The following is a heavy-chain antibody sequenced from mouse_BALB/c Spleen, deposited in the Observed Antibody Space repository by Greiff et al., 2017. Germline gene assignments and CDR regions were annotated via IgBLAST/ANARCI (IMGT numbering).Heavy chain of an antibody. CDR1: GYTFTSYY. CDR3: TRNYYGSSFAY. D-gene: IGHD1-1*01. Sequence: LVESGAELVKPGASVKLSCKASGYTFTSYYMYWVKQRPGQGLEWIGEINPSNGGTNFNEKFKSKATLTVDKSSSTAYMQLSSLTSEDSAVYYCTRNYYGSSFAYWGQGTLVTVAA. J-gene: IGHJ3*01. V-gene: IGHV1S81*02. CDR2: INPSNGGT.